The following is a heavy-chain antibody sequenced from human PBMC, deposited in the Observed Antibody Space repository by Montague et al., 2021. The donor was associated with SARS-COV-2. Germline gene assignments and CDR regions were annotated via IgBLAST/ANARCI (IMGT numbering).Heavy chain of an antibody. CDR3: ARLGDGVLPSPILGVVPYYSYFYLDV. D-gene: IGHD3-10*01. CDR2: IHHGGST. Sequence: SETLSLTCAVHGVSFSGYYWNWIRQRPGKELEWIGEIHHGGSTNYNPSLKSRVTISADTSKNQFSPKLTSVAAADTALYYCARLGDGVLPSPILGVVPYYSYFYLDVWGKGTPVTVSS. J-gene: IGHJ6*03. V-gene: IGHV4-34*01. CDR1: GVSFSGYY.